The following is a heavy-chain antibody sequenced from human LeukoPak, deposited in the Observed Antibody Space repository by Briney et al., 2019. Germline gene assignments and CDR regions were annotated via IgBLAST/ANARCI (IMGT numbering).Heavy chain of an antibody. CDR2: ISGTGDST. CDR1: GFTFSSYA. V-gene: IGHV3-23*01. J-gene: IGHJ4*02. CDR3: ARPGITMVIVGPYYFDY. D-gene: IGHD3-10*01. Sequence: GGSLRLSCAASGFTFSSYAVSWVRQAPGKGLEWVSTISGTGDSTYYADSVKGRFSISRDNSRNTLNLQMNRLTADDTAVYFCARPGITMVIVGPYYFDYWGRGTLVTVSS.